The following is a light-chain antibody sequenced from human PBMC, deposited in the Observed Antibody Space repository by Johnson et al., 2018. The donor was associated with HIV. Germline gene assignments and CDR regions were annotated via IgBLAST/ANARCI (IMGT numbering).Light chain of an antibody. V-gene: IGLV1-51*01. J-gene: IGLJ1*01. CDR1: SSNIGYNS. CDR2: DNN. Sequence: QSVLTQPPSVSAAPGQKVTISCSGSSSNIGYNSVSWYLQLAGTAPKLLIYDNNKRPSGIPDRFSGSKSGTSATLGITGLQTGDEADYYCGTWDSSLSAGGVFGTGTKVT. CDR3: GTWDSSLSAGGV.